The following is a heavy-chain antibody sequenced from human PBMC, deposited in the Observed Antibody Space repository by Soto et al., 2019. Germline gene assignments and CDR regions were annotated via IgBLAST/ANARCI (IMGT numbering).Heavy chain of an antibody. CDR2: ISGSGGST. V-gene: IGHV3-23*01. CDR1: GFTFSSYA. CDR3: AKNPRSWYQLPRAFYYYMDV. D-gene: IGHD2-2*01. J-gene: IGHJ6*03. Sequence: PGGSLRLSCAASGFTFSSYAMSWVRQAPGKGLEWVSAISGSGGSTYYADSVKGRFTISRDNSKNTLYLQMNSLRAEDTAVYYCAKNPRSWYQLPRAFYYYMDVWGKGTTVTVSS.